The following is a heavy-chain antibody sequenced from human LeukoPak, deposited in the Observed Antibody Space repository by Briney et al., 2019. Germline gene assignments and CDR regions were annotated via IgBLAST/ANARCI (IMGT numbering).Heavy chain of an antibody. D-gene: IGHD3-10*01. V-gene: IGHV3-48*03. CDR1: GFTFSTSA. Sequence: GGSLRLSCEVFGFTFSTSAMSWVRQAPGKGLEWVSYISSSGSTIYYADSVKGRFTISRDNAKNSLYLQMNSLRAEDTAVYYCAREGYYGPDYYYYYGMDVWGQGTTVTVSS. CDR3: AREGYYGPDYYYYYGMDV. CDR2: ISSSGSTI. J-gene: IGHJ6*02.